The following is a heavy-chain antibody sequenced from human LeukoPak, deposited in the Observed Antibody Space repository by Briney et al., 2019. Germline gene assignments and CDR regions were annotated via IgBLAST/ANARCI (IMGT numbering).Heavy chain of an antibody. V-gene: IGHV4-39*01. J-gene: IGHJ4*02. D-gene: IGHD1-1*01. CDR3: ARLLERPVRFIDY. CDR2: IYYSGNT. CDR1: SGSIRIRNYY. Sequence: SETLSLTCTVSSGSIRIRNYYWGWIRQPPGKGLEWIGSIYYSGNTYYNPSLESRVTISVDTSKNQFSLKLSSVTAADTAVYYCARLLERPVRFIDYWGQGTLVTVSS.